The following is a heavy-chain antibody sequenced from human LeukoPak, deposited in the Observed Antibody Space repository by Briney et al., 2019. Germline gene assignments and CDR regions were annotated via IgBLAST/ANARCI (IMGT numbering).Heavy chain of an antibody. Sequence: PGGSLRLSCAASGFTFSSYAMSWVRQAPGKGLEWVSGISGSGSSTYYTDSVKGRFTVSRDNSKNTLYLQMNSLRAEDTAVYYCTASCSYTGCHIDFWGQGTLVTVSS. CDR1: GFTFSSYA. J-gene: IGHJ4*02. D-gene: IGHD2-2*01. CDR2: ISGSGSST. CDR3: TASCSYTGCHIDF. V-gene: IGHV3-23*01.